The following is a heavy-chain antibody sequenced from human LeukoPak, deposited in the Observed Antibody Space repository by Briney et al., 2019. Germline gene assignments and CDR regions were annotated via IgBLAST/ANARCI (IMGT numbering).Heavy chain of an antibody. V-gene: IGHV4-39*01. D-gene: IGHD6-13*01. CDR1: GGSLSGRLYY. J-gene: IGHJ3*02. Sequence: ETLSLPFTVSGGSLSGRLYYWAWIRQPPGKGLEWIGSIFYSGSTYFNPSLKSRVTLSVATSKNQFSLRLSSVTAADAGPYYCARLKISTAGDAFDIWGQGTMVTVSS. CDR3: ARLKISTAGDAFDI. CDR2: IFYSGST.